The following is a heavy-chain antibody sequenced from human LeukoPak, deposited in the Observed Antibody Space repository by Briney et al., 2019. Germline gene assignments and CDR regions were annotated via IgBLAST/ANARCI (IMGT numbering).Heavy chain of an antibody. Sequence: ASVKISCKASGYTFTNYYIHWVRQAPGQGLEWMGVTNPSGTGTSYAQKFQGRITMSRDTSTSTVYMELSSLRSEDTAFYYCATDHSMANTAWWFDPWGQGTLVTVSS. D-gene: IGHD5-24*01. V-gene: IGHV1-46*01. CDR1: GYTFTNYY. J-gene: IGHJ5*02. CDR2: TNPSGTGT. CDR3: ATDHSMANTAWWFDP.